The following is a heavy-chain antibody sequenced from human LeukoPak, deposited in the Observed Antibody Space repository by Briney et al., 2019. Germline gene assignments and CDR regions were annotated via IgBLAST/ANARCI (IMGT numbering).Heavy chain of an antibody. J-gene: IGHJ4*02. Sequence: SETLSLTCTVSGGSISSYYWSWIRQPPGKGLEWIGYIYYSGSTNYNPSLKSRVTMSVDTSKNQFSLKLSSVTAADTAVYYCARGHDSSGYYTTDYWGQGTLVTVSS. CDR2: IYYSGST. V-gene: IGHV4-59*12. CDR1: GGSISSYY. D-gene: IGHD3-22*01. CDR3: ARGHDSSGYYTTDY.